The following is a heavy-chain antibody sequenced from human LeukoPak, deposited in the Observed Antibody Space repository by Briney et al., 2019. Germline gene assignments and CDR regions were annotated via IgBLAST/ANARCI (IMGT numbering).Heavy chain of an antibody. D-gene: IGHD6-19*01. Sequence: KPSETLSLTCAVYGGSFSGYYWSWIRQPPGKGLEWIGEINHSGSTNYNPSLKSRVTISVDTSKNQFSLKLSSVTAADTAVYYCARVRGSGWINYWGQGTLVTVSS. CDR1: GGSFSGYY. CDR3: ARVRGSGWINY. CDR2: INHSGST. V-gene: IGHV4-34*01. J-gene: IGHJ4*02.